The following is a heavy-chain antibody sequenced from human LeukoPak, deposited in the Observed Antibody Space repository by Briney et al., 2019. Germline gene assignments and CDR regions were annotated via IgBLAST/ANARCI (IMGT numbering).Heavy chain of an antibody. J-gene: IGHJ4*02. V-gene: IGHV3-21*01. D-gene: IGHD2/OR15-2a*01. CDR2: ISSSSSHI. Sequence: GGSLRLSCAASGFTFRTHTMNWVRQAPGKGLEWVSCISSSSSHIYYADSVKGRFTISRDNAKNSLYLQMNSLRAEDTAVYYCARDLSNFDYFDYWGQGTLVTVSS. CDR3: ARDLSNFDYFDY. CDR1: GFTFRTHT.